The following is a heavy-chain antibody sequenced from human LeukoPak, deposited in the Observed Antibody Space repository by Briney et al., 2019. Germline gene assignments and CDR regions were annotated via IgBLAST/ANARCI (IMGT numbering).Heavy chain of an antibody. CDR3: AFGYCSSTSCSRDYYYYMDV. Sequence: GGSLRLSCAASGFTFSSYAMHWVRQAPGKGLEYVSAISSNGGSTYYANSVKGRFTISRDNSKNTLYLQMGSLRAEDMAVYYCAFGYCSSTSCSRDYYYYMDVWGKGTTVTVPS. V-gene: IGHV3-64*01. D-gene: IGHD2-2*03. CDR2: ISSNGGST. J-gene: IGHJ6*03. CDR1: GFTFSSYA.